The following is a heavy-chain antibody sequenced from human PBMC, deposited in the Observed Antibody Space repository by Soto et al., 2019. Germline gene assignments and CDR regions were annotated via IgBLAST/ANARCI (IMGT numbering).Heavy chain of an antibody. Sequence: SETLSLTCAVYGGSFSSYHWSWIRQTPGKGLEWIGEINHLTTTNYNPSLKSRVIISLDTPKNQFSLKLSSVTAADTAVYYCARGYDTALAPIFWGQGILVSVSS. J-gene: IGHJ4*01. CDR1: GGSFSSYH. CDR3: ARGYDTALAPIF. D-gene: IGHD5-18*01. CDR2: INHLTTT. V-gene: IGHV4-34*01.